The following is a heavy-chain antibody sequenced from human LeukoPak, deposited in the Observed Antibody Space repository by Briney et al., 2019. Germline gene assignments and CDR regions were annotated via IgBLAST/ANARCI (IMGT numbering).Heavy chain of an antibody. Sequence: PSETLSLTCAVYVGSFSGYYWSWIRQPPGKGLEWIGQINHSGSTNYNPSLKSRVTMSVVTSKNQFSLKVTSVTAADTATYFCAREHGGYFDLWGRGTLVTVSS. CDR3: AREHGGYFDL. V-gene: IGHV4-34*01. D-gene: IGHD3-3*01. CDR1: VGSFSGYY. J-gene: IGHJ2*01. CDR2: INHSGST.